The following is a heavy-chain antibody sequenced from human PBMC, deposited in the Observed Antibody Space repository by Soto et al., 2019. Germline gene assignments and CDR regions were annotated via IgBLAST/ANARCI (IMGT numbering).Heavy chain of an antibody. V-gene: IGHV3-23*01. CDR2: ISSSGGTT. Sequence: GGSLRLSCAASGFTFSSYAMSWVRQAPGKGLEWVSAISSSGGTTFDADSVKGRFTISRDNSKNTLYLQMKSLRAEDAALYHCAKGLLLRSFDWPYPLAHWGRGTLVTVSS. J-gene: IGHJ4*02. CDR1: GFTFSSYA. CDR3: AKGLLLRSFDWPYPLAH. D-gene: IGHD3-9*01.